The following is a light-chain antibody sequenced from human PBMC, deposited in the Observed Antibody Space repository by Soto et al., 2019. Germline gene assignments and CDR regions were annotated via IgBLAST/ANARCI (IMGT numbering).Light chain of an antibody. CDR2: LNSDGSH. V-gene: IGLV4-69*01. Sequence: QSVLTQSPSASASLGASVKLTCTLSSGHSNYAIAWHQQQPEKGPLYLMKLNSDGSHSKGNGIPDRFSGSSSGAERYLAISSLQSEDEADYYCQTWGTGLWVFGGGTKLTVL. CDR3: QTWGTGLWV. J-gene: IGLJ3*02. CDR1: SGHSNYA.